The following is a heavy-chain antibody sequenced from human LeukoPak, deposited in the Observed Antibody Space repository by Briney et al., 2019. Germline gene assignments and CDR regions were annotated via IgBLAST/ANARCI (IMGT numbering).Heavy chain of an antibody. CDR2: INHSGNT. CDR1: GGSFSGYY. J-gene: IGHJ4*02. D-gene: IGHD3-3*01. CDR3: ARGIYDFWSGYFFDD. V-gene: IGHV4-34*01. Sequence: SETLSLTCAVYGGSFSGYYWSWIRQPPGKGLEWIGEINHSGNTNYNPFLKSRVTISVDTSKNQFSLKLSSVTAADTAVYYCARGIYDFWSGYFFDDWGQGTLVTVSS.